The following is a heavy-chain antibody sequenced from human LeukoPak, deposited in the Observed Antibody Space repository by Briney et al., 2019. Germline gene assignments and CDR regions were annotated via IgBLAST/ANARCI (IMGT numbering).Heavy chain of an antibody. CDR2: IKQDGSEK. Sequence: PGGSLRLSCAASGFPFSGSWMDWVRRAPGKRMEWVANIKQDGSEKHYADSVKGRFTISRDNAKNSLFLQMSGLRAEDTAVYYCSRSLDYWGQGALVTVSS. CDR3: SRSLDY. CDR1: GFPFSGSW. J-gene: IGHJ4*02. V-gene: IGHV3-7*01.